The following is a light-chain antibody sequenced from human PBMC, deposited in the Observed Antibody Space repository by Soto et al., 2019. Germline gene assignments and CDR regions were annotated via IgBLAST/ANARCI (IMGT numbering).Light chain of an antibody. CDR1: QSVLYSSNNKDS. CDR3: EQYYDLFT. J-gene: IGKJ4*01. Sequence: DIVMTQSPGSLAVSLGERATINCRSSQSVLYSSNNKDSIAWYQQKPGQPPRLLIYLASTRESGVPARFSGRVSGTDFGLTISSLNAEVEAVYYCEQYYDLFTVGGGTKVESK. V-gene: IGKV4-1*01. CDR2: LAS.